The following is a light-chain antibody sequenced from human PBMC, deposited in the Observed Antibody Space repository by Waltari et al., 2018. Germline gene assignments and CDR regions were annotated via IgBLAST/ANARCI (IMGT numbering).Light chain of an antibody. CDR2: DAS. J-gene: IGKJ2*01. V-gene: IGKV3-15*01. CDR3: QQNNSWPYT. Sequence: EIVMTQSPATLSVSPGERAILSCRASQSISNKLAWYQQKPGQAPRLLIYDASTRATGIPATFSGSGSGTEFTLTISSLQSEDFVVYYCQQNNSWPYTFGQGTKLEIK. CDR1: QSISNK.